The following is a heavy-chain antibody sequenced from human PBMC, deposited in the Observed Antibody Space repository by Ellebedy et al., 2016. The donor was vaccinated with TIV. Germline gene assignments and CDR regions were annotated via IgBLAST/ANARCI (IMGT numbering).Heavy chain of an antibody. CDR1: GFTFSSYA. D-gene: IGHD6-6*01. J-gene: IGHJ4*02. Sequence: GGSLRLXXAASGFTFSSYAMTWVRQAPGKELEWVSVITGSGGTRWYAASVKGRFSISRDNFSNNTVYLQMSSLRAEDTAVYYCARSPSARSFNYFDYWGQGTPVTVSS. CDR2: ITGSGGTR. V-gene: IGHV3-23*01. CDR3: ARSPSARSFNYFDY.